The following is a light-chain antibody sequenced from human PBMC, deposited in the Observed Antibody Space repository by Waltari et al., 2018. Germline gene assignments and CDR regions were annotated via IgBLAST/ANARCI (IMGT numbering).Light chain of an antibody. CDR1: SSDVGGYNY. CDR3: CSYAGSYTLV. J-gene: IGLJ3*02. V-gene: IGLV2-11*01. Sequence: QSALTQPRSVSGSPGQSVTISCTGTSSDVGGYNYVPWYQQHPGKAPKLMIYDVIKRPYGVHNHFSDSKSGNTASLTISGLQAEDEADYYCCSYAGSYTLVFGGGTKLTVL. CDR2: DVI.